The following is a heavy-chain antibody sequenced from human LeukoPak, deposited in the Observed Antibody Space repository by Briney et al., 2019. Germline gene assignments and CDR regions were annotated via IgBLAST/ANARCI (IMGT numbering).Heavy chain of an antibody. CDR3: ATYSGSYYKFGES. V-gene: IGHV1-2*02. J-gene: IGHJ4*02. Sequence: GASVKVSCKPSGYTFTAYYIHWVRQAPGQGLEWMGWVDPNSGGTISAQKFQGRVTMTRNTSISTAYMELSSLRSEDTAVYYCATYSGSYYKFGESWGQGTLVTVSS. D-gene: IGHD3-10*01. CDR1: GYTFTAYY. CDR2: VDPNSGGT.